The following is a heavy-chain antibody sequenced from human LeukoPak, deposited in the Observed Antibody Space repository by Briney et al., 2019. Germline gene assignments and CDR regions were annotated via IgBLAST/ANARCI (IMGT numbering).Heavy chain of an antibody. D-gene: IGHD3-10*02. CDR3: AELGITMIGGV. CDR1: GFSFSSYE. V-gene: IGHV3-48*03. Sequence: PGGSLRLSCAASGFSFSSYEMDWVRQTPGKGLEWVSYISSSGSTIYYADSVKGRFTISRDNAKNSLYLQMNSLRAEDTAVYYCAELGITMIGGVWGKGTTVTISS. CDR2: ISSSGSTI. J-gene: IGHJ6*04.